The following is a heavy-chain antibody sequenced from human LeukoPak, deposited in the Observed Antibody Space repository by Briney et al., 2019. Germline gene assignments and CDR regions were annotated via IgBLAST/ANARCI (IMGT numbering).Heavy chain of an antibody. D-gene: IGHD6-13*01. CDR1: GGSFSGYY. V-gene: IGHV4-34*01. CDR3: ARGSTIAASGMDV. J-gene: IGHJ6*03. CDR2: INHSGST. Sequence: SETLSLTCAVYGGSFSGYYWSWIRQPPGKGLEWIGEINHSGSTNYNPSLKSRVTISVDTSKNQFSLKLSSVTAADTAVYYCARGSTIAASGMDVWGKGTTVTVSS.